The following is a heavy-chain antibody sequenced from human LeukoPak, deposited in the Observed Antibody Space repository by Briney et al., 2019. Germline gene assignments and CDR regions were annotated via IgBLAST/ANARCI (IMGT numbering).Heavy chain of an antibody. CDR1: GFTFSGYY. Sequence: PGGSLRLSCAASGFTFSGYYMTWIRQAPGKGLEWVSYISSGSSYTDYADSVKGRFTISRDNSKGTLYLQMNSLRAEDTAVYYCARGERIVTATRSDFDFWGQGTLVTVSS. CDR3: ARGERIVTATRSDFDF. J-gene: IGHJ4*02. CDR2: ISSGSSYT. D-gene: IGHD2-15*01. V-gene: IGHV3-11*06.